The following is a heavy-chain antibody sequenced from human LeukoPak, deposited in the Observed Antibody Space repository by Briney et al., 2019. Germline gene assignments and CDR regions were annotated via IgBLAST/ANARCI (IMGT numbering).Heavy chain of an antibody. CDR1: GFTFSDYY. CDR2: ISSSGSTT. V-gene: IGHV3-11*04. D-gene: IGHD3-22*01. Sequence: GGSLRLSCAASGFTFSDYYMSWIRQAPGKGLEWVSYISSSGSTTYYADSVKGRFTISRDNAKNSLYLQMNSLRAEDTAVYYCARVWYYDSSGFQGDAFDIWGQGTMVTVSS. CDR3: ARVWYYDSSGFQGDAFDI. J-gene: IGHJ3*02.